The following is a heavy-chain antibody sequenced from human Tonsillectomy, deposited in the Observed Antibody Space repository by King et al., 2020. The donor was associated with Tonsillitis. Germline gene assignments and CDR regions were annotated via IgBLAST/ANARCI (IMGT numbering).Heavy chain of an antibody. Sequence: VQLVESGGGLVQPGGSLRLSCAASGFTFSSYWMSWVRQAPGKGLEWVANIKQDGSEKYYVDSVKGRFTISRDNAKNSLYLQMNSLRAEDTAVYYCARDYPTYYDLLTGYNPYYYYGMDVWGQGTTVTVSS. J-gene: IGHJ6*02. CDR2: IKQDGSEK. CDR1: GFTFSSYW. D-gene: IGHD3-9*01. V-gene: IGHV3-7*01. CDR3: ARDYPTYYDLLTGYNPYYYYGMDV.